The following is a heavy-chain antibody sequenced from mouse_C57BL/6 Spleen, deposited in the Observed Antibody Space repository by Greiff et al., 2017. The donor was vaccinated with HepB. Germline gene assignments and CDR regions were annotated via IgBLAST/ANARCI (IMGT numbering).Heavy chain of an antibody. J-gene: IGHJ1*03. D-gene: IGHD2-5*01. V-gene: IGHV3-6*01. CDR2: ISYDGSN. CDR1: GYSITSGYY. Sequence: EVKLMESGPGLVKPSQSLSLTCSVTGYSITSGYYWNWIRQFPGNKLEWMGYISYDGSNNYNPSLKNRISITRDTSKNQFFLKLNSVTTEDTATYYCARDGAYYSNYGWYFDVWGTGTTVTVSS. CDR3: ARDGAYYSNYGWYFDV.